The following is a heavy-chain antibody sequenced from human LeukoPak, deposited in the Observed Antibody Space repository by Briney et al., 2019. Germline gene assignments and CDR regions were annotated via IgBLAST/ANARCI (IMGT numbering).Heavy chain of an antibody. Sequence: GGSLRLSCAASGFTFSSYEMNWVRQAPGKGLEWVSYISSSGSTIYYADSVKGRFTISRDNAKNSLYLQMNSLRAEDTAVYYCARDKRRYFDWSASDAFDIWGQGTMVTVSS. CDR2: ISSSGSTI. V-gene: IGHV3-48*03. CDR1: GFTFSSYE. CDR3: ARDKRRYFDWSASDAFDI. D-gene: IGHD3-9*01. J-gene: IGHJ3*02.